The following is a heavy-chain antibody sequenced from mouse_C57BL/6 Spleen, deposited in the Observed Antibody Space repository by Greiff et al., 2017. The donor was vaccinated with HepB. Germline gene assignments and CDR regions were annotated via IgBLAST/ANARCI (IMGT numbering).Heavy chain of an antibody. CDR2: IYPGSGNT. CDR1: GYSFTSYY. J-gene: IGHJ4*01. V-gene: IGHV1-66*01. CDR3: AREGYYDYDEGGAMDY. D-gene: IGHD2-4*01. Sequence: VQLQQSGPELVKPGASVKISCKASGYSFTSYYIHWVKQRPGQGLEWIGWIYPGSGNTKYNEKFKGKATLTADTSSSTAYMQRSSLTSEDSAVYYCAREGYYDYDEGGAMDYWGQGTSVTVSS.